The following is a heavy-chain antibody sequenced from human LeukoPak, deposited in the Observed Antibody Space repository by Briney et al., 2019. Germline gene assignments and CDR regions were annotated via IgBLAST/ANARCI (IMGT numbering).Heavy chain of an antibody. CDR1: GFTFSSFG. J-gene: IGHJ4*01. Sequence: SGGSLRLSCAASGFTFSSFGMSWVRQAPGKGLEWVAAISGSGDNTYHADSVEGRFTISRDNSGNTLYLQMNSLRAEDTAIYYCETSTSFTGSYRPSDYWG. CDR2: ISGSGDNT. D-gene: IGHD3-10*01. V-gene: IGHV3-23*01. CDR3: ETSTSFTGSYRPSDY.